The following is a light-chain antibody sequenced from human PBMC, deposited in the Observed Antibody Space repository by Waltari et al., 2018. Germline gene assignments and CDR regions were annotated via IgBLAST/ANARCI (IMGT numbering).Light chain of an antibody. J-gene: IGLJ3*02. V-gene: IGLV4-69*01. CDR2: VNSDGSH. CDR1: SGHSSNI. CDR3: QTGGHGTWV. Sequence: QLVLTQSPSASASLGASVKLTCTLSSGHSSNIIAWLQQKPEKGPRYLMKVNSDGSHSKGDEIPDRFSGSSSGAGRYLTISTVQSEEEADDYCQTGGHGTWVFGGGTKLTVL.